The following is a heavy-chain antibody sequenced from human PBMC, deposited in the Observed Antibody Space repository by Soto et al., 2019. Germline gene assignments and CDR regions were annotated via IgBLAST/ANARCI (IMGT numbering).Heavy chain of an antibody. CDR3: ARDARTVTTGRYYYYYYLDV. V-gene: IGHV3-33*01. CDR2: IWYDGSNK. J-gene: IGHJ6*03. D-gene: IGHD4-17*01. Sequence: GGSLRLSCAASGFTFGSYGMHWVRQAPGKGLEWVAVIWYDGSNKYYADSVKGRFTISRDNSKNTLYLQMNSLRAEDTAVYYCARDARTVTTGRYYYYYYLDVWGKGTTVTVSS. CDR1: GFTFGSYG.